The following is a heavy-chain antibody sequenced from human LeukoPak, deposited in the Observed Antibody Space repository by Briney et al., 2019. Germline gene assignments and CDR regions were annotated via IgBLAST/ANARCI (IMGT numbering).Heavy chain of an antibody. CDR1: GGSIISYH. V-gene: IGHV4-59*08. Sequence: SETLSLTCTVSGGSIISYHWSWIRQPPGQGLEWIGYIYYSGSTNYNPSLKSRVTISVDTSKNQFSLKLSSVTAADTAVYYCARAMRWFDPWGQGTLVTVSS. CDR3: ARAMRWFDP. CDR2: IYYSGST. J-gene: IGHJ5*02.